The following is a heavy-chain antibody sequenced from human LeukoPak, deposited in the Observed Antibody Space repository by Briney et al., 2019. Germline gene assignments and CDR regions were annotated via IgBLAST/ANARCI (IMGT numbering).Heavy chain of an antibody. Sequence: SVKVSCKASGGTFSSYAISWVRQAPGQGLEWMGGIIPIFGTANYAQKFQGRVTITADESTSTAYMELSSLRSDDTAVYYCAREGYSSSGYFDYWGQGTLVTVSS. CDR2: IIPIFGTA. J-gene: IGHJ4*02. V-gene: IGHV1-69*01. CDR3: AREGYSSSGYFDY. CDR1: GGTFSSYA. D-gene: IGHD6-6*01.